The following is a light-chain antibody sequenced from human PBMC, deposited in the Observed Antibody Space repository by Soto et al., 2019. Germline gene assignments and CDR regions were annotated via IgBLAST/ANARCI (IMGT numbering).Light chain of an antibody. Sequence: QSVLTQPPSASGTPGQRVTISCSGSSSNIGSYTVNWYQQLPGTAPKLLIYSNNQRPSGVPDRFSGSKSGTSASLAISGLKSEDKVDYNCAEWNESLNGVVFGGGTKPPFL. J-gene: IGLJ2*01. V-gene: IGLV1-44*01. CDR1: SSNIGSYT. CDR2: SNN. CDR3: AEWNESLNGVV.